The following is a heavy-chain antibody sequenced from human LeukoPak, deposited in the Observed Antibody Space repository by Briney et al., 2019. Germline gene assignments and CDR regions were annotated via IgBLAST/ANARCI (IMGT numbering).Heavy chain of an antibody. J-gene: IGHJ4*02. CDR2: IYYSGST. CDR3: ARVLNTAMIDQ. Sequence: SETLSLTCTVSGGSISSYYWSWIRQHPGKGLEWIGYIYYSGSTYYNPSLKSRVNISIDTSKNQFSLKLSSVTAADTAVYYCARVLNTAMIDQWGQGTLVTVSS. D-gene: IGHD5-18*01. V-gene: IGHV4-59*06. CDR1: GGSISSYY.